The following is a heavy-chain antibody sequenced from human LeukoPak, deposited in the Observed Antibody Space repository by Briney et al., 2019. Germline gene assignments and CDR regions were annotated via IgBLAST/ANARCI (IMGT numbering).Heavy chain of an antibody. CDR2: INPNSGGT. D-gene: IGHD6-13*01. Sequence: GASVKVSCKASGYTFTGYYMHWVRQAPGQGLEWMGWINPNSGGTNYAQKFQGRVTMTRDTSISTAYMELSRLRSDDTAVYYCARDQADSSHPSGYYYGMDVWGQGTTVTVSS. CDR3: ARDQADSSHPSGYYYGMDV. J-gene: IGHJ6*02. CDR1: GYTFTGYY. V-gene: IGHV1-2*02.